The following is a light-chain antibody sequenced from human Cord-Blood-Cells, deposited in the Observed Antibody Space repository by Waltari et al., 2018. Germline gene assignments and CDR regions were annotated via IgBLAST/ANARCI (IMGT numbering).Light chain of an antibody. V-gene: IGLV2-23*01. Sequence: QSALTQPAAVSGSTGQSTTIPCTRPSRHDGCYNLVFWYQQHPGKAPKLMIYEASKRPSGVSNRFSGSKSGNTASLTISGLQAEDEADYYCCSYAGSSSWVFGGGTKLTVL. CDR2: EAS. CDR1: SRHDGCYNL. J-gene: IGLJ3*02. CDR3: CSYAGSSSWV.